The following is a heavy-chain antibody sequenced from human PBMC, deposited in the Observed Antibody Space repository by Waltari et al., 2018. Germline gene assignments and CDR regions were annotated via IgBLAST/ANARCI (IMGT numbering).Heavy chain of an antibody. CDR2: INPGTEST. V-gene: IGHV1-46*03. CDR1: GYKFTNYY. D-gene: IGHD5-12*01. CDR3: AKSNYMSGYASGTDY. Sequence: QVQLVQSGAAVTKPGDSMKVSCKASGYKFTNYYIIWVRQAPGQGLEWMGIINPGTESTAYAQKFRGRVTMTRDTSTSTVYMELRSLKKDDTAVYYCAKSNYMSGYASGTDYWGEGTLVTVSS. J-gene: IGHJ4*02.